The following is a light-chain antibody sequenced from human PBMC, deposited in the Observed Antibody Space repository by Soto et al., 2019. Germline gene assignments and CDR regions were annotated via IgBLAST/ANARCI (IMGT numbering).Light chain of an antibody. CDR1: QSVGSD. CDR3: QQYGGSPRT. Sequence: EIVMTQSPATLSVSPGERATLSCRASQSVGSDLAWYQQKPGQAPRLVIYDIFTRATGIPDRFSGSGSGTDFTLTITRLEPEDFAVYYCQQYGGSPRTFGRGTKVELK. CDR2: DIF. J-gene: IGKJ1*01. V-gene: IGKV3-20*01.